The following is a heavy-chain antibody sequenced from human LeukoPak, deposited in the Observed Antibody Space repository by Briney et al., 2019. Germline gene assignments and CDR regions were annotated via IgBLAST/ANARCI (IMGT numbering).Heavy chain of an antibody. J-gene: IGHJ4*02. V-gene: IGHV1-69*13. CDR1: GYTFTSYG. CDR3: ARDSILTGYSPFDY. D-gene: IGHD3-9*01. Sequence: ASVKVSCKASGYTFTSYGISWVRQAPGQGLEWMGGIIPIFGTANYAQKFQGRVTITADESTSTAYMELSSLRSEDTAVYYCARDSILTGYSPFDYWGQGTLVTVSS. CDR2: IIPIFGTA.